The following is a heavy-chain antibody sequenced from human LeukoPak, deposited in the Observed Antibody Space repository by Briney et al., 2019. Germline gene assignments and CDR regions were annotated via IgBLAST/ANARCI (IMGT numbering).Heavy chain of an antibody. J-gene: IGHJ3*01. CDR3: AKDIQLST. CDR1: GFTFSVAA. D-gene: IGHD5-24*01. V-gene: IGHV3-23*01. Sequence: PGGSLRLSCAASGFTFSVAAMTWVRQAPGKGLEWVSLIGASGESTYYADSVRDRFTISRDNSKNTLSLQMNSLRVEDTAMYFCAKDIQLSTWGLGTMVTFSS. CDR2: IGASGEST.